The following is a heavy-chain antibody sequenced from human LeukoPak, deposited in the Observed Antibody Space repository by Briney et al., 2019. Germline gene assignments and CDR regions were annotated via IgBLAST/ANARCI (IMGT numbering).Heavy chain of an antibody. CDR3: ARDRRAATTVNWYFDL. J-gene: IGHJ2*01. CDR2: ISNTGSYT. CDR1: GFTFSGYS. D-gene: IGHD4-17*01. V-gene: IGHV3-21*01. Sequence: GGSLRLSCAASGFTFSGYSLTWVRQAPGKGLEWVSSISNTGSYTYYLDSVKGRFTISRDNAKNSLYLQMNSLRAEDTAVYYCARDRRAATTVNWYFDLWGRGTLVTVSS.